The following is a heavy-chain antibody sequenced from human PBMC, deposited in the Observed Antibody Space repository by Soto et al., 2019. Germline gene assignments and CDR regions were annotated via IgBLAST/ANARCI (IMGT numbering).Heavy chain of an antibody. D-gene: IGHD1-1*01. CDR2: MSHSGGT. Sequence: QVQLQQWGAGLLKPSETLSLTCAVYGGFVSSGSYYWSWIRQPPGKGLEWIGEMSHSGGTHFNPSLKSRVTISGDTSKNQFSLKMSSVTAPDTALYYCARVERGTATTVVDAFDIWGPGTMVTVSS. CDR1: GGFVSSGSYY. CDR3: ARVERGTATTVVDAFDI. V-gene: IGHV4-34*01. J-gene: IGHJ3*02.